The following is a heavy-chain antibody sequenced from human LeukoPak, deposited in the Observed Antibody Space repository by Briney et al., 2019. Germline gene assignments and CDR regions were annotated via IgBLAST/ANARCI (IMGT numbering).Heavy chain of an antibody. Sequence: SETLSLTCTVSGASISSYYWGWIRRPPGKGLEWIGYILNTGSANYNPSLKSRVTISIDTSKNQFSLKLTSVTAADTAVYYCARDKALRNWYFDLWGRGTLATVSS. CDR2: ILNTGSA. CDR1: GASISSYY. J-gene: IGHJ2*01. V-gene: IGHV4-59*01. CDR3: ARDKALRNWYFDL.